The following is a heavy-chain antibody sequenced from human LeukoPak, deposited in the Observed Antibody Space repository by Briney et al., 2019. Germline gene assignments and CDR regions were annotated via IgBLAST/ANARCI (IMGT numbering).Heavy chain of an antibody. CDR2: ISSSSSYI. D-gene: IGHD1-20*01. CDR1: GFTFSSYS. V-gene: IGHV3-21*01. J-gene: IGHJ6*04. Sequence: GGSLRLSCAASGFTFSSYSMNWVRQAPGKGLEWVSSISSSSSYIYYADSVKGRFTVSRDNAKNSLYLQMNSLRAEDTAVYYCARLRDNWNDPYYYYGMDVWGKGTTVTVSS. CDR3: ARLRDNWNDPYYYYGMDV.